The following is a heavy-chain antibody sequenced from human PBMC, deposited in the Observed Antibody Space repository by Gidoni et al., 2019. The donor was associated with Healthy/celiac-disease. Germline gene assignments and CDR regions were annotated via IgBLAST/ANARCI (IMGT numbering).Heavy chain of an antibody. CDR1: GGSFSGYY. D-gene: IGHD4-17*01. V-gene: IGHV4-34*01. CDR2: INHSGST. J-gene: IGHJ4*02. Sequence: QVQLQQWGAGLLKPSETLSLTCAVYGGSFSGYYWSWIRQPPGKGLEWIGEINHSGSTNYNPSLKSRVTISVDTSKNQFSLKLSAVTAADTAVYYCARVGNYDYGDYVNDDWGQGTLVTVSS. CDR3: ARVGNYDYGDYVNDD.